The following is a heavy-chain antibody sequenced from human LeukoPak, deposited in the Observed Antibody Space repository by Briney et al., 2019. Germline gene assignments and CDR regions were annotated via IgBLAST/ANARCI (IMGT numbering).Heavy chain of an antibody. D-gene: IGHD4-11*01. CDR2: IYYSGST. Sequence: SETLSLTCTVSGGSVSSGTYYWSWIRQPPGTGLEWIGYIYYSGSTNYNPSLKSRVTISVDTSKNQFSLKLSSMTAADTAVYYCARDRVRGNSNPFFDYWGQGTLVTVSS. CDR3: ARDRVRGNSNPFFDY. J-gene: IGHJ4*02. CDR1: GGSVSSGTYY. V-gene: IGHV4-61*01.